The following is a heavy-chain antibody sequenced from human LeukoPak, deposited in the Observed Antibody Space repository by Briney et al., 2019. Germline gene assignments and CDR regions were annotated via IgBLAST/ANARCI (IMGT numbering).Heavy chain of an antibody. Sequence: ASVKVSCKASGYTFTGYYMHWVRQAPGQGLEWMGWINPNSGGTNYAQKFQGRVTMTRDTSISTAYMELSRLRSDDTAVYYCARRKGQLLSTMSFDIWGQGTMVTVSS. CDR2: INPNSGGT. CDR3: ARRKGQLLSTMSFDI. D-gene: IGHD2-2*01. CDR1: GYTFTGYY. J-gene: IGHJ3*02. V-gene: IGHV1-2*02.